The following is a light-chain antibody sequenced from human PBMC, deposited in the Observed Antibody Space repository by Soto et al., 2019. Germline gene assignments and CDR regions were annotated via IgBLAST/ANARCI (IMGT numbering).Light chain of an antibody. Sequence: EIVMTLSPATLSVSPGGRATLSCRASQTVSSNLAWYQQKPGQAPRLLIYGASTRATGIPARFSGSGSGTEFTLSISSLQSEDFAVYYCQQYNNWPLTFGGGTKVEIK. V-gene: IGKV3-15*01. CDR1: QTVSSN. CDR2: GAS. J-gene: IGKJ4*01. CDR3: QQYNNWPLT.